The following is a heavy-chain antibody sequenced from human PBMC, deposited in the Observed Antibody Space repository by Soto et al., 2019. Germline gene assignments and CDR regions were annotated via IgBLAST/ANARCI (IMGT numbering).Heavy chain of an antibody. CDR2: INHSGST. D-gene: IGHD5-18*01. Sequence: KTSETLSLTGDIYGGSFSGYYCSWIRQPPGKGLEWIGEINHSGSTNYNPSLKSRVTISVDTSKNQFSLKLSSVTAADTAVYYCAIGGRGYSYGPSDYWGQGTLVTVSS. CDR3: AIGGRGYSYGPSDY. CDR1: GGSFSGYY. J-gene: IGHJ4*02. V-gene: IGHV4-34*01.